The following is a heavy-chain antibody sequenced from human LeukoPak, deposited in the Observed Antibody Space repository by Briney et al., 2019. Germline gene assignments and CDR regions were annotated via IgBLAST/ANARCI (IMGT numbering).Heavy chain of an antibody. V-gene: IGHV3-23*01. CDR3: AKAAGPIDY. Sequence: GGSLRLSCAASGFTFSSYAMSWVRQAPGKGLEWVSTISGGGVSTYYADSVKGRFTISRDNSMNTLYLQMNSLRGEDTAVYFCAKAAGPIDYWAREPWSPSPQ. J-gene: IGHJ4*02. D-gene: IGHD6-13*01. CDR1: GFTFSSYA. CDR2: ISGGGVST.